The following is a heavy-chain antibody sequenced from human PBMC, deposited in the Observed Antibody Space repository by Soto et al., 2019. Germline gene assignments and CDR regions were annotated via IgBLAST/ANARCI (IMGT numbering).Heavy chain of an antibody. D-gene: IGHD6-19*01. V-gene: IGHV4-61*01. CDR3: ARERSSSGWYLDY. CDR1: GGSVSSGSYY. Sequence: PSETLSLTCTVSGGSVSSGSYYWSWIRQPPGKGLEWIGYIYYSGSTNYNPSLKSRVTISVDTSKNQFSLKLSSVTAADTAVYYCARERSSSGWYLDYWGQGTLVTVSS. CDR2: IYYSGST. J-gene: IGHJ4*02.